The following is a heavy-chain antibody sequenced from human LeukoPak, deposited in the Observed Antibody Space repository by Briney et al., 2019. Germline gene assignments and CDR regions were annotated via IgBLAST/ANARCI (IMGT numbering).Heavy chain of an antibody. CDR2: IKQDGSEK. V-gene: IGHV3-7*01. CDR1: GLTFSSYW. D-gene: IGHD1-26*01. J-gene: IGHJ4*02. Sequence: GGSLRLSCAASGLTFSSYWMTWVRQAPGKGLEWVANIKQDGSEKYYVDSAKGRFTISRDNAKNSLYLQMNSLRAEDTAVYYCARRRGSYSFDYWGQGTLVTVSS. CDR3: ARRRGSYSFDY.